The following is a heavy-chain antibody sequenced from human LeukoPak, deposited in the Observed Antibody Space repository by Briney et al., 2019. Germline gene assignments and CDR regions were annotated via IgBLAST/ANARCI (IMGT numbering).Heavy chain of an antibody. CDR1: GFTFSSYA. Sequence: GGSLRLSCAASGFTFSSYAMSWVRQAPGKGLEWVSAISGSGGSTYYADSAKGRFTISRDNSKNTLYLQMNSLRAEDTAVYYCAKGEDSSGWYLGYWGQGALVTVSS. D-gene: IGHD6-19*01. V-gene: IGHV3-23*01. J-gene: IGHJ4*02. CDR2: ISGSGGST. CDR3: AKGEDSSGWYLGY.